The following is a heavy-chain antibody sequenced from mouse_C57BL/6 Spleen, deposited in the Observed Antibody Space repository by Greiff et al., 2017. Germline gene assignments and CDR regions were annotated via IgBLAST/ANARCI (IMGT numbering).Heavy chain of an antibody. V-gene: IGHV1-52*01. Sequence: VQLQQPGAELVRPGSSVKLSCKASGYTFTSYWMHWVKQRPIQGLEWIGNIDPSDSETHYNQKFKDKATLTVDKSSSTAYMQLSSLTSEDSAVYYCARHYGRYYFDYWGQGTTLTVSS. CDR1: GYTFTSYW. D-gene: IGHD1-1*01. CDR2: IDPSDSET. CDR3: ARHYGRYYFDY. J-gene: IGHJ2*01.